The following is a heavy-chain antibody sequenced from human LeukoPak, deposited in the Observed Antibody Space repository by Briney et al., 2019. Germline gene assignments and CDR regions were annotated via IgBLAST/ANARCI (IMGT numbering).Heavy chain of an antibody. CDR3: ARYSGIQLWPYYYYYYGMDV. J-gene: IGHJ6*02. CDR2: MKQDGRET. Sequence: PGGSLRLSCAASEFTFTNYWMSWVRQAPGKGLEWVAHMKQDGRETHYVDSVKGRFTISRDNAKNSLYLQMNSLRAEDTAVYYCARYSGIQLWPYYYYYYGMDVWGQGTTVTVSS. D-gene: IGHD5-18*01. V-gene: IGHV3-7*01. CDR1: EFTFTNYW.